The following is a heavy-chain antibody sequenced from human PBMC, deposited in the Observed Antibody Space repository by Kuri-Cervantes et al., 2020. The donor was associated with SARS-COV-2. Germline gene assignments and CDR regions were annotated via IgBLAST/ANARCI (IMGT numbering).Heavy chain of an antibody. CDR2: ISYDGSNK. CDR3: ARSPPLGYFDL. CDR1: GFTFSSYA. J-gene: IGHJ2*01. Sequence: GGSLRLSCAASGFTFSSYAMHWDRQAPGKGLEWVAVISYDGSNKYYADSVKGRFTISRDNSKNTLYLQMNSLRAEDTAVYYCARSPPLGYFDLWGRGTLVTVSS. V-gene: IGHV3-30-3*01.